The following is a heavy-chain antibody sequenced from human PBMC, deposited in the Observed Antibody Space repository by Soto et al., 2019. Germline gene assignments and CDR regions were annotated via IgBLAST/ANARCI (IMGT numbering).Heavy chain of an antibody. D-gene: IGHD2-2*01. CDR2: ISPYSGYT. Sequence: ASVKVSCKGFGYSFMKYSINWVRQAPRQGLEWVGWISPYSGYTHSAQKFHGRLTLTTDTAASTAYMELRILRAADTALYYCAREASVLIPAAQPSRFDSWGQGTLVTVS. J-gene: IGHJ4*02. CDR1: GYSFMKYS. CDR3: AREASVLIPAAQPSRFDS. V-gene: IGHV1-18*01.